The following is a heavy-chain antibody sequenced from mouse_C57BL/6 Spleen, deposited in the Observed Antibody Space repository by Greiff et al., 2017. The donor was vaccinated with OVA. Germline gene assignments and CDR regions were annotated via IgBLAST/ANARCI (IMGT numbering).Heavy chain of an antibody. D-gene: IGHD1-1*01. V-gene: IGHV2-2*02. Sequence: VHLVESGPGLVQPSQSLSITCTVSGFSLTSYGVHWVRQSPGKGLEWLGVIWSGGSTDYYAAFISRLSISKDNSESQVFFKMNSLQANDTAIYYCARPHYYGSSYGYAMDYWGQGTSVTVSS. J-gene: IGHJ4*01. CDR2: IWSGGST. CDR3: ARPHYYGSSYGYAMDY. CDR1: GFSLTSYG.